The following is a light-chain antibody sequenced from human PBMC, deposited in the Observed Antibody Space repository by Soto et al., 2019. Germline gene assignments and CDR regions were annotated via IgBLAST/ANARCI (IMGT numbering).Light chain of an antibody. V-gene: IGLV2-23*01. CDR1: SDNIGSYNL. CDR3: CSFAGKGTKYV. J-gene: IGLJ1*01. CDR2: EGS. Sequence: QSVLTQPASVSGSLGQSTTISCIGSSDNIGSYNLVSWYQQKPGKAPKIIIFEGSKRPSGVSNRFSGSRSGNTASLTISGLQAEDEDDYYCCSFAGKGTKYVFGNGINVT.